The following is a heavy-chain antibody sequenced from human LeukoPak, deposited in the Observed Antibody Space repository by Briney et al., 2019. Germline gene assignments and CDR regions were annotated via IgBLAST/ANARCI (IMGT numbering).Heavy chain of an antibody. J-gene: IGHJ4*02. V-gene: IGHV3-23*01. CDR2: ISGSGGST. CDR1: GFTSSSYA. CDR3: ARLDILTGYSSDY. Sequence: PGGSLRLSCAASGFTSSSYAMSWVRQAPGKGLEWVSAISGSGGSTYYADSVKGRFTISRDNSKNTLYLQMNSLRAEDTAVYYCARLDILTGYSSDYWGQGTLVTVSS. D-gene: IGHD3-9*01.